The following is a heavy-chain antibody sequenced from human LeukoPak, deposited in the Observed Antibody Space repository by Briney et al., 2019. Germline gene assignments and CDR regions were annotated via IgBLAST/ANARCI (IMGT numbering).Heavy chain of an antibody. J-gene: IGHJ4*02. Sequence: PSETLSLTCTVSGGSISSYYWSWIRQPPGKGLQWIGYIYYSGSTNYNPSLKSRVTISVDTSKNQFSLKLSSVTAADTAVYYCARVSGYDWESFYDYWGQGALVTVSS. CDR2: IYYSGST. CDR3: ARVSGYDWESFYDY. V-gene: IGHV4-59*01. CDR1: GGSISSYY. D-gene: IGHD5-12*01.